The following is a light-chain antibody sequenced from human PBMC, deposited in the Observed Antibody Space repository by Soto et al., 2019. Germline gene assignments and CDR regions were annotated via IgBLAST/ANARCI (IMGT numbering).Light chain of an antibody. CDR3: QQNNNWPRT. CDR2: GAS. V-gene: IGKV3-15*01. J-gene: IGKJ1*01. CDR1: QSVSSN. Sequence: EIVMTQSPATLSVSPGERATLSCRASQSVSSNLAWYQQKPGQAPRLLIYGASTRATVIPARFSGSGSGTEFILTISSLQSEDFAVYYCQQNNNWPRTFGQGTKVEIK.